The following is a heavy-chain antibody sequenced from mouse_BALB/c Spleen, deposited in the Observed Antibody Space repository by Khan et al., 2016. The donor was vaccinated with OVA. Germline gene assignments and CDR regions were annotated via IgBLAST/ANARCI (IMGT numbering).Heavy chain of an antibody. CDR3: TRWVRGFDY. J-gene: IGHJ2*01. V-gene: IGHV1-5*01. CDR1: GYSFITYW. Sequence: QLQQSGTVMARPGASVKMSCKAFGYSFITYWMHWVKQRPGQGLEWIGGIYFGNSDTSYNQKFKGKAKLIGITSASTVYMELSSLTNEDSEVSSSTRWVRGFDYWGQGTTLTMSS. CDR2: IYFGNSDT.